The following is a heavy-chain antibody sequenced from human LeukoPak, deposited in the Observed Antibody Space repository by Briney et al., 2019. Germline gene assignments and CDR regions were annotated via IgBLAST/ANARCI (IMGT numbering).Heavy chain of an antibody. D-gene: IGHD3-10*01. J-gene: IGHJ3*02. CDR2: INPNSGGI. CDR1: GYTFTGYY. Sequence: PSVKVSCKASGYTFTGYYMHWVRQAPGQGLEWMGWINPNSGGINYAQKFQGRVTMTRDTSISTAYMELSRLRSDDTAVYYCARDYLWFGELLSAFDIWGQGTMVTVSS. CDR3: ARDYLWFGELLSAFDI. V-gene: IGHV1-2*02.